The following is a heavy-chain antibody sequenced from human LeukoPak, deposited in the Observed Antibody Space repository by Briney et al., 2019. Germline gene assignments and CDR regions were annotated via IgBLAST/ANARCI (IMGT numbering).Heavy chain of an antibody. V-gene: IGHV3-9*03. CDR1: GFTFDDYA. Sequence: GGSLRLSCAASGFTFDDYAMHWVRQAPGKGLEWVSGISWNSGSIGYADSVKGRFTISRDNAKNSLYLQMNSLRAEDMALYYCAKDKNTYYYASGSLFDVWGKGTTLTVSS. J-gene: IGHJ6*04. CDR2: ISWNSGSI. D-gene: IGHD3-10*01. CDR3: AKDKNTYYYASGSLFDV.